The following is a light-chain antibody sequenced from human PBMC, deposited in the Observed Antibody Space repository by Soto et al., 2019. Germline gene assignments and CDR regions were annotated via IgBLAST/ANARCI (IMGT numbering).Light chain of an antibody. J-gene: IGKJ1*01. V-gene: IGKV1-39*01. CDR2: GSY. Sequence: DIQMTQSPSSLSASVGDRVSITCRASQSIKTYLNWYQQKPGKDPKLLIFGSYNLQGGVPPRFSGTGSGTDFTLIISSLQPEDFATYFCQQSYFIPWTFGQGTKVDLK. CDR3: QQSYFIPWT. CDR1: QSIKTY.